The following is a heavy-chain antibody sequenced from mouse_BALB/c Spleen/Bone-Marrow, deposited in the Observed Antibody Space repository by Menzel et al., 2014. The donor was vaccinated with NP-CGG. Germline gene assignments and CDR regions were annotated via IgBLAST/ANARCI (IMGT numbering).Heavy chain of an antibody. D-gene: IGHD1-1*01. V-gene: IGHV14-3*02. CDR3: ARYNYGSSQFAY. CDR1: GFNIKDTY. J-gene: IGHJ3*01. Sequence: EVKVVESGAELVKPGASVKLSCTASGFNIKDTYMHWVKQRPEQGLEWIGRIDPANGNTKYDPKFQGKATITADTSSNTAYLQLSSLTSEDTAVYYCARYNYGSSQFAYWGQGTLGTVSA. CDR2: IDPANGNT.